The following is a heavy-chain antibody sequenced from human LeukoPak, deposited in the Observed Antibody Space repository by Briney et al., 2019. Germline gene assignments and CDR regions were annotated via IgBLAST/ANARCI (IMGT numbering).Heavy chain of an antibody. J-gene: IGHJ5*02. CDR2: ISYDGSNK. D-gene: IGHD2-15*01. Sequence: GGSLRLSCAASGFTFSSYAMHWVRQAPGKGLEWVAVISYDGSNKYYADSVKGRFTISRDNSKNTLYLQMNSLTVEDTAVYYCTRRVSATRWFDPWGQGTLVTVSS. CDR3: TRRVSATRWFDP. V-gene: IGHV3-30*04. CDR1: GFTFSSYA.